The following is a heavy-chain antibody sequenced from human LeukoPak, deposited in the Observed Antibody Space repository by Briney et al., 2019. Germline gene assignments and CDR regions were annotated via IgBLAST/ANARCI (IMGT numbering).Heavy chain of an antibody. CDR3: ARDLTTSMAYYFDC. Sequence: GGSLRLSCAASGFXFADYVMHWVHQAPGKGLEWVSFMSSSGSYIYYADSVKGRFTISRDNAKNSLYLQMNSLRAEDTAVYYCARDLTTSMAYYFDCWGQGTLVTVSS. J-gene: IGHJ4*02. D-gene: IGHD5-18*01. V-gene: IGHV3-21*01. CDR1: GFXFADYV. CDR2: MSSSGSYI.